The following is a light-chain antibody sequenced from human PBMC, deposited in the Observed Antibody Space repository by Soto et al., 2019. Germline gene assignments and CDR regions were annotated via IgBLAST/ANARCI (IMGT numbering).Light chain of an antibody. CDR2: YAS. Sequence: IVLTQCPSTLSLSQGERATLSCRASQGFXSYLVWYERKPGQAPRVLXDYASNRATGSPARLSGSGSATDFTLTISSLDPEYFAVYYCQQRRNWISTFGQGTRLEIK. J-gene: IGKJ5*01. CDR3: QQRRNWIST. V-gene: IGKV3-11*01. CDR1: QGFXSY.